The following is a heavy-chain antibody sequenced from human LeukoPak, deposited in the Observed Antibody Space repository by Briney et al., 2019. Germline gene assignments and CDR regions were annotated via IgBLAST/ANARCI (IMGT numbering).Heavy chain of an antibody. Sequence: ASVKVSCTASGYTFTSSAMNWVRQAPGQGLEYMGWINTNTGNPTYAQGFTGRFVFSLDTSVSTAYLQISSLKTEDSAVYYSARDGGITKPFVDWGQGTLVTVSS. CDR3: ARDGGITKPFVD. CDR2: INTNTGNP. D-gene: IGHD1-14*01. CDR1: GYTFTSSA. J-gene: IGHJ4*02. V-gene: IGHV7-4-1*02.